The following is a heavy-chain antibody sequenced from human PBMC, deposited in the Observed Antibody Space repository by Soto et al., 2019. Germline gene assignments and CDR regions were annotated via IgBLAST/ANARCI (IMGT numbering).Heavy chain of an antibody. CDR3: ARGRGYVYGSNFYGMDV. CDR1: RGSFSGFY. D-gene: IGHD5-18*01. Sequence: PSETLSLTCGVYRGSFSGFYWTWIRQTPGKGLEWIGEINHSGSTNYNPSFKNRVTISVDRSTNYFSLKMTSVTAADAAVYYCARGRGYVYGSNFYGMDVWGQGTTVTVSS. V-gene: IGHV4-34*01. J-gene: IGHJ6*02. CDR2: INHSGST.